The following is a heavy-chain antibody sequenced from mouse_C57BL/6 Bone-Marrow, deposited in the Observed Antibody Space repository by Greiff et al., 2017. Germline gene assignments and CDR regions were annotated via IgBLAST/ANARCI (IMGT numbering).Heavy chain of an antibody. V-gene: IGHV1-69*01. CDR3: AIIYYDYGYYFDY. J-gene: IGHJ2*01. Sequence: VQLQQPGAELVMPGASVKLSCKASGYTFTSYWMHWVKQRPGQGLEWIGEIDPSDSYTNYNQKFKGTSTLTVDKSSSTAYMQLSSLTSEDSAVYYCAIIYYDYGYYFDYWGQGTTLTVSS. D-gene: IGHD2-4*01. CDR1: GYTFTSYW. CDR2: IDPSDSYT.